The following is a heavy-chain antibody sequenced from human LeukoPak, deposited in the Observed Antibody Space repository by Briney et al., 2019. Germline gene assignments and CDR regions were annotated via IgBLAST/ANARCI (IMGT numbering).Heavy chain of an antibody. CDR2: ISGSAETT. D-gene: IGHD3-10*01. CDR3: AAFFGSGTYFIDY. V-gene: IGHV3-23*01. CDR1: GFTFSNYV. J-gene: IGHJ4*02. Sequence: GGSLRLSCAASGFTFSNYVMTWVRQAAGKGMEWVSTISGSAETTYYADSVKGRFTISRDNSKNTLYLQMNSLKAEDTAVYYCAAFFGSGTYFIDYWGQGTLVSVSS.